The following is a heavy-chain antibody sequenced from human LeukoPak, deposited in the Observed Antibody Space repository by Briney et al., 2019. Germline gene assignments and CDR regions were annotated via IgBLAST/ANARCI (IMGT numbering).Heavy chain of an antibody. D-gene: IGHD3-16*01. Sequence: GGSLRLSCSPSGFSLSNYWMHWVRQAPGKGLVWVSRINPDGSVTNHADSVKGRFTISRDNAKNTLYLQMNSLRAEDTAVYYCSRDTYGYEDHWGQGTLVTVSS. V-gene: IGHV3-74*01. CDR2: INPDGSVT. CDR3: SRDTYGYEDH. J-gene: IGHJ4*02. CDR1: GFSLSNYW.